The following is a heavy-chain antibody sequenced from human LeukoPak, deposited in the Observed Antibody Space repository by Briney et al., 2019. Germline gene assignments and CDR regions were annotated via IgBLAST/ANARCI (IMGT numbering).Heavy chain of an antibody. V-gene: IGHV1-18*01. D-gene: IGHD3-3*01. CDR2: ISAYNGNT. J-gene: IGHJ4*02. Sequence: GASVKVSCKASGYTFTSYGISWVRQAPGQGLEWMGWISAYNGNTNYAQKLQGRVTMTTDTSTSTAYMELRSLRSDDTAVYYCAREWYYDFWSGYAEFDYWGQGTLVTVPS. CDR1: GYTFTSYG. CDR3: AREWYYDFWSGYAEFDY.